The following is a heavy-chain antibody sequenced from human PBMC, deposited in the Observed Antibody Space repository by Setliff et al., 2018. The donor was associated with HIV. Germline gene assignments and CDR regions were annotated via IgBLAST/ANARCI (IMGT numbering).Heavy chain of an antibody. V-gene: IGHV3-7*03. Sequence: GESLKISCKGPAYAFTNYWIAWVRQAPGKGLEWVANIEKDGSEKYYVDSVKGRFTISRDNAKNSLYLQMNSLRAEDTAVYYCARGHYSSSSGWGQGALVTVSS. CDR3: ARGHYSSSSG. D-gene: IGHD6-6*01. CDR2: IEKDGSEK. J-gene: IGHJ4*02. CDR1: AYAFTNYW.